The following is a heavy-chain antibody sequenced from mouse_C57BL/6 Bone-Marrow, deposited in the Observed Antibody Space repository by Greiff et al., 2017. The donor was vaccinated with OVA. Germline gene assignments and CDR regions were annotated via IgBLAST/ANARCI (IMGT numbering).Heavy chain of an antibody. V-gene: IGHV1-61*01. D-gene: IGHD1-1*01. CDR2: IYPSDSET. Sequence: QVQLQQPGAELVRPGSSVKLSCKASGYTFTSYWMDWVKQRPGQGLEWIGNIYPSDSETHYNQKFKDKATLTVDKSSSTASMQLSSLTSEDSAVYYGARWGAVVARSHWYFDVWGTGTTVTVAA. CDR1: GYTFTSYW. J-gene: IGHJ1*03. CDR3: ARWGAVVARSHWYFDV.